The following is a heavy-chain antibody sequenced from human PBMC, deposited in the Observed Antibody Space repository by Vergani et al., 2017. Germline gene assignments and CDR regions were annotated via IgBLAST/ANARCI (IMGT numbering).Heavy chain of an antibody. CDR2: ISAYNGNT. V-gene: IGHV1-18*01. CDR1: GYTFTSYG. Sequence: QVQLVQSGAEVKKPGASVKVSCKASGYTFTSYGISWVRQAPGQGLEWMGWISAYNGNTNYAQKLQGRVTMTTDTSTSTAHMELRSLRSDDTAVYYCARDLEGHYYGSGSYYCMDVWGQGTTVTVSS. J-gene: IGHJ6*02. D-gene: IGHD3-10*01. CDR3: ARDLEGHYYGSGSYYCMDV.